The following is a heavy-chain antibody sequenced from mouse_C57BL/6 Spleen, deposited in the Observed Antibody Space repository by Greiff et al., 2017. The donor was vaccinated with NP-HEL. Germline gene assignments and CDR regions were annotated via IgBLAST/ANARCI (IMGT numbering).Heavy chain of an antibody. D-gene: IGHD1-1*01. J-gene: IGHJ3*01. Sequence: VMLQQSGPELVKPGASVKISCKASGYAFSSSWMNWVKQRPGKGLEWIGRIYPGDGDTNYNGKFKGKATLTADKSSSTAYMQLSSLTSEDSAVYFCARPNYYGSSPFAYWGQGTLVTVSA. CDR3: ARPNYYGSSPFAY. CDR1: GYAFSSSW. V-gene: IGHV1-82*01. CDR2: IYPGDGDT.